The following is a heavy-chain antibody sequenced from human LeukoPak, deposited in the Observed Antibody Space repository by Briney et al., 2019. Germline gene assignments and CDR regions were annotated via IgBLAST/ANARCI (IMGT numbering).Heavy chain of an antibody. CDR2: ISYNGAS. CDR3: ARSYGSRSYYPFDP. V-gene: IGHV4-61*01. CDR1: GGSVSSDTYY. Sequence: SETLSLTCTVSGGSVSSDTYYWSWIRQPPGKGLEWIGYISYNGASTYTTSLKSRVPMSVDTSKNQFSLKLSSVIAADTAVYYFARSYGSRSYYPFDPWGQGTLVTVSS. J-gene: IGHJ5*02. D-gene: IGHD3-10*01.